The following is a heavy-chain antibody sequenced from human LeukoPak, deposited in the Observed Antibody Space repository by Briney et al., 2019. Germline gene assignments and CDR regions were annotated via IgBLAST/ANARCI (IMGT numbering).Heavy chain of an antibody. D-gene: IGHD5-18*01. Sequence: GGSLRLSCAASGVTLTGYTMNWVRQAPGKGLEWVSSVDSSSIYIYYADSVKGRFAISRDNAKNSLYLQMNSLRAEDTAVYYCARDRRGYSYGIDYWGQGTLVTISS. CDR2: VDSSSIYI. CDR3: ARDRRGYSYGIDY. V-gene: IGHV3-21*01. CDR1: GVTLTGYT. J-gene: IGHJ4*02.